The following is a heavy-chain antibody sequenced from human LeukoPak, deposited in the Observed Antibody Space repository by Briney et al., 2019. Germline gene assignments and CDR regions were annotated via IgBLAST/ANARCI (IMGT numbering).Heavy chain of an antibody. J-gene: IGHJ4*02. CDR1: GGSIKSYY. D-gene: IGHD1-26*01. V-gene: IGHV4-4*07. CDR2: IYTTGST. CDR3: ARAGYTISYYSLDY. Sequence: PSETLSLTCTVSGGSIKSYYWGWIRQPAGKGLEWIGRIYTTGSTNYNPSLKSRVTISVDTSKNQFSLKLTSVTAADTAMYYCARAGYTISYYSLDYWGQGTLVTVSS.